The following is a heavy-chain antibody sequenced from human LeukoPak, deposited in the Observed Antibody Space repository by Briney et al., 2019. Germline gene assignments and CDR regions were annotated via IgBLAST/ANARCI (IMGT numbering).Heavy chain of an antibody. CDR3: ARMYSSSWPWFDP. V-gene: IGHV4-30-4*01. Sequence: SQTLSLTCTVSGGSISSGDYYWSWIRQPPGKGLEWIGYIYYSGSTYYNPSLKSRVTISVDTSKNQFSLKLSSVTAADTAVYYCARMYSSSWPWFDPWGQGTLVTVSS. D-gene: IGHD6-13*01. CDR1: GGSISSGDYY. CDR2: IYYSGST. J-gene: IGHJ5*02.